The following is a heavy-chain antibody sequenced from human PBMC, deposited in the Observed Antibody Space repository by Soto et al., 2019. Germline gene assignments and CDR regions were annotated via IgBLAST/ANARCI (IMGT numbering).Heavy chain of an antibody. Sequence: EVQLGESGGGLVQPGGSLRLSCAASGFTFSSYDMDWVRQATGKGLEWVSAIGTAGDTYYPGSVKGRFTISRENAKNSLYLQMNSRRAGDTAVYYCARGPYGSGSPIAPYYFDYWGQGTLVTVSS. CDR3: ARGPYGSGSPIAPYYFDY. CDR1: GFTFSSYD. D-gene: IGHD3-10*01. CDR2: IGTAGDT. V-gene: IGHV3-13*01. J-gene: IGHJ4*02.